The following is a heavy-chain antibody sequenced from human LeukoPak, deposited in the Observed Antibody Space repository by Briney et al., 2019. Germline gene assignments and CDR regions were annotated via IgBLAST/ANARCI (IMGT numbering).Heavy chain of an antibody. D-gene: IGHD2-2*01. J-gene: IGHJ6*03. CDR2: TYYRSKWYN. CDR1: GDSVSSNSAA. Sequence: SQTLSLTCALSGDSVSSNSAAWNWIRQSPSRGLEWLGRTYYRSKWYNDDAISVKSRITINPDTSKNQFSLQRNSVTPEDTAVYYCARESGLYCSSTSCYHYYYYMDVWGKGTTVTVSS. CDR3: ARESGLYCSSTSCYHYYYYMDV. V-gene: IGHV6-1*01.